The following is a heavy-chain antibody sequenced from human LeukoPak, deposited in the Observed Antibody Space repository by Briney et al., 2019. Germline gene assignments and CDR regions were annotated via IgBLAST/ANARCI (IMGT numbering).Heavy chain of an antibody. V-gene: IGHV1-2*02. CDR2: INPNSGGT. CDR3: ASSDYYDSSGPDY. CDR1: GYTFTGYY. J-gene: IGHJ4*02. D-gene: IGHD3-22*01. Sequence: GASVTVSCKASGYTFTGYYMHWVRQAPGQGLEWMGWINPNSGGTNYAQKFQGRVTTTRDTSISTAYMELSRLRSDDTAVYYCASSDYYDSSGPDYWGQGTLVTVSS.